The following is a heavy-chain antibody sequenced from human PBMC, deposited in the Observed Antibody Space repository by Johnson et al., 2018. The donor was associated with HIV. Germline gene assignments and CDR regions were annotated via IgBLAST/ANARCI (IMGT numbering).Heavy chain of an antibody. CDR3: AKGEAQEGWIQLGSYAFDI. V-gene: IGHV3-30*18. J-gene: IGHJ3*02. CDR1: GFTFSSYG. CDR2: ISYDGSNK. D-gene: IGHD7-27*01. Sequence: VQLVESGGGVVQPGRSLRLSCAASGFTFSSYGMHWVRQAPGKGLEWVAVISYDGSNKYYADFVKGRFTVSRDNSRNTVFLQMSNLRTEETAVYYCAKGEAQEGWIQLGSYAFDIWGQGTMVTVSS.